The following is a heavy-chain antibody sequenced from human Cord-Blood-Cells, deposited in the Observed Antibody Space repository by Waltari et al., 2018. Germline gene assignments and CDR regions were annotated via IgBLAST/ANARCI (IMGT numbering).Heavy chain of an antibody. CDR3: ARDQYCGGDCYAFDI. V-gene: IGHV1-69*01. Sequence: QVQLVQSGAAVKKPGSSVKVSCKASGGTFSSYAISWVRPAAGQGLEWMGGIIPIFGTANYAQKFQGRVTITADESTSTAYMELSSLRSEDTAVYYCARDQYCGGDCYAFDIWGQGTMVTVSS. CDR2: IIPIFGTA. CDR1: GGTFSSYA. D-gene: IGHD2-21*02. J-gene: IGHJ3*02.